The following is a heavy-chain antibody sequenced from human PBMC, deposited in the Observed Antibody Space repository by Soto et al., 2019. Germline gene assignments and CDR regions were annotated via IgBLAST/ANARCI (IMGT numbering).Heavy chain of an antibody. V-gene: IGHV3-23*01. D-gene: IGHD3-10*01. CDR2: ISGSGGST. J-gene: IGHJ4*02. CDR1: GFTFSSYA. CDR3: AKDKITMVRAVIDY. Sequence: AWSLRLSCAASGFTFSSYAMGWVRQAPGKGLEWVSAISGSGGSTYYADSVKGRFTISRDNSKNTLYLQMNSLRAEDTAVYYCAKDKITMVRAVIDYWGQGTLVPVSP.